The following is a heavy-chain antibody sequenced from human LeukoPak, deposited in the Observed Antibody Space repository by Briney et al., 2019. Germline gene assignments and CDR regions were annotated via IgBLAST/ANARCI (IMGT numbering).Heavy chain of an antibody. J-gene: IGHJ4*02. Sequence: PGGSLRLSCAASGFTFSSYAMSWVRQAPGKGLELVSAISGSGGSTYYADSVKGRFTISRDNSKNTLYLQMNSLRAEDTAVYYCAKDGEDIVVVVAATWFDYWGQGTLVTVSS. CDR1: GFTFSSYA. D-gene: IGHD2-15*01. V-gene: IGHV3-23*01. CDR3: AKDGEDIVVVVAATWFDY. CDR2: ISGSGGST.